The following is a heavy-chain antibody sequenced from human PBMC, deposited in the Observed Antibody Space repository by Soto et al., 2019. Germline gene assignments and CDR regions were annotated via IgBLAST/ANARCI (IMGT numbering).Heavy chain of an antibody. CDR3: ASVSYGMDV. J-gene: IGHJ6*02. V-gene: IGHV3-72*01. CDR2: TRNKANSYTT. CDR1: GFTFSDHY. Sequence: PGGSLRLSCAASGFTFSDHYMDWVRQAPGKGLEWVGRTRNKANSYTTEYAASVKGRFTISRDDSKNSLYLQMNSLKTEDTAVYYCASVSYGMDVWGQGTTVTVSS.